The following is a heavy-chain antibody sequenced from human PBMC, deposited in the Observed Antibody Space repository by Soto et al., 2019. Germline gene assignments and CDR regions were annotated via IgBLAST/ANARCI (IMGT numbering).Heavy chain of an antibody. J-gene: IGHJ6*02. CDR1: GFTFSSYA. V-gene: IGHV3-30-3*01. CDR2: ISYDGSNK. CDR3: ARGDYYYYGMDV. Sequence: QVQLVESGGGVVQPGRSLRLSCAASGFTFSSYAMHWVRQAPGKGLEWVAVISYDGSNKYYADSVKGRFTISRDNSKKTLYLQMNSLRAEDTAVYYCARGDYYYYGMDVWGQGTTVTVSS.